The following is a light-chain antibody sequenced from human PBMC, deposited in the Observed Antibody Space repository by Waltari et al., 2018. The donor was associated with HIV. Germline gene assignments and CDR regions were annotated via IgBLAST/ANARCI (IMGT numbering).Light chain of an antibody. CDR3: HQSSSLPYT. J-gene: IGKJ2*01. Sequence: EIVLTQSPDFQSVTPRDKVTITCRACQSICIAFHSFQQKSNQSPKLLIQVASQSTAGVPSRFRGSGSGTDFTLTINSLEAEDAAAYYCHQSSSLPYTFGQGTKLEIK. CDR2: VAS. CDR1: QSICIA. V-gene: IGKV6D-21*02.